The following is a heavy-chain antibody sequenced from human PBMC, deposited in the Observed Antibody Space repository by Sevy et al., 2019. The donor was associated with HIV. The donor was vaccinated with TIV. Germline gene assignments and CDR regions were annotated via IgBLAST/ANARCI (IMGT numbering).Heavy chain of an antibody. D-gene: IGHD3-3*01. CDR2: ISSDGVST. Sequence: GGSLRLSCSGSGFSISKSAMNWVRQTPGKGLKYVSAISSDGVSTYYTDSVRGRLTISRDNSKNTLYLQMSSLRVEETAVYYCVKDPDYNFWRGDYGMDVWGQGTTVTVSS. CDR1: GFSISKSA. V-gene: IGHV3-64D*06. CDR3: VKDPDYNFWRGDYGMDV. J-gene: IGHJ6*02.